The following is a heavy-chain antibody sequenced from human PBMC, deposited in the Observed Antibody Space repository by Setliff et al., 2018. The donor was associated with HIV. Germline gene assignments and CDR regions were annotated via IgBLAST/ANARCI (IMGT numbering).Heavy chain of an antibody. D-gene: IGHD1-1*01. CDR2: ISGSGGHT. CDR1: GFTFSNYA. V-gene: IGHV3-23*01. Sequence: SGGSLRLSCAASGFTFSNYAMNWVRQAPGKGLEWVSGISGSGGHTYYAESVKGRFTISRDKSKNTLYLQMNSLRAEDTAVYYCTQSQHLQYQMAASDIWGQGTKVTVSS. J-gene: IGHJ3*02. CDR3: TQSQHLQYQMAASDI.